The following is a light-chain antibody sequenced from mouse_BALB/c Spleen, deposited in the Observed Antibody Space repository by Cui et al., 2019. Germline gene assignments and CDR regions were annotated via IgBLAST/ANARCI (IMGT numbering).Light chain of an antibody. CDR1: SSLNY. J-gene: IGKJ1*01. CDR2: STY. CDR3: HQWSSYPWT. V-gene: IGKV4-80*01. Sequence: QIVLTQSPAIMSASLGEDITLTCTASSSLNYIEWYQQKSGTSPKLLIYSTYNLAYGVPSRFSGSGSGTFYSLKISSVEAEDAAGYYCHQWSSYPWTFGGGTKLEIK.